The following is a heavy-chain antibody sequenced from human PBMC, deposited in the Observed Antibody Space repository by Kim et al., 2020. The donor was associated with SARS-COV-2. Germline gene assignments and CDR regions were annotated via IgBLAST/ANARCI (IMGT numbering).Heavy chain of an antibody. V-gene: IGHV4-39*01. Sequence: SETLSLTCTVSGGSISSSSYYWGWIRQPPGKGLEWIGSIYYSGSTYYNPSLKSRVTISVDTSKNQFSLKLSSVTAADTAVYYCASLLTPYYDILTGYYFFDYWGQGTRVTVSS. J-gene: IGHJ4*02. D-gene: IGHD3-9*01. CDR3: ASLLTPYYDILTGYYFFDY. CDR2: IYYSGST. CDR1: GGSISSSSYY.